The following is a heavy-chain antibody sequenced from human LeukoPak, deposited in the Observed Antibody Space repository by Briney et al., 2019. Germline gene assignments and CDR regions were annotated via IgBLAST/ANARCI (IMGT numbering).Heavy chain of an antibody. J-gene: IGHJ4*02. D-gene: IGHD3-9*01. CDR1: GGSFSGYY. V-gene: IGHV4-34*01. CDR2: INHSGST. Sequence: SETLSLTCAVYGGSFSGYYWSWIRQPPGKGLEWIGEINHSGSTNYNPSLKSRVTISVDTSKNQFSLKLSSVTAADTAVYYCARHWDILTGYSFDYWGQGTLVTVSS. CDR3: ARHWDILTGYSFDY.